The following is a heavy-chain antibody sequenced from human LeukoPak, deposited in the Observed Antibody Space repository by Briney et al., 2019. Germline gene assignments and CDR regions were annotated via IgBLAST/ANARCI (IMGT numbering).Heavy chain of an antibody. CDR1: GYYFNNYW. D-gene: IGHD6-13*01. J-gene: IGHJ1*01. V-gene: IGHV5-51*01. CDR2: IYPDDSQT. Sequence: GESLKISCKGSGYYFNNYWITWGRQMPGKGLEWMGIIYPDDSQTRYSPSFQGQVTISADKSIRTAYLQWRNLTASDPGMYYCTRDEIGGDRSRWYLSWGPGTLVTVSS. CDR3: TRDEIGGDRSRWYLS.